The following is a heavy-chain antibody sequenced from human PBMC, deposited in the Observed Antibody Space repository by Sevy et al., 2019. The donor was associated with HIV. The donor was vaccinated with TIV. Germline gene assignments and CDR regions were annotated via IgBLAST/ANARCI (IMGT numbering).Heavy chain of an antibody. Sequence: SETLSLTCTVSGGSISSYYWSWIRQPPGKGLEWIGYIYYSGSTNYNPSLKSRVTISVDTSKNQFSLKLSSVTAADTVVYYWARGPPRGGHLDSWGQGTLVTVSS. J-gene: IGHJ4*02. CDR3: ARGPPRGGHLDS. CDR1: GGSISSYY. CDR2: IYYSGST. V-gene: IGHV4-59*01. D-gene: IGHD3-16*01.